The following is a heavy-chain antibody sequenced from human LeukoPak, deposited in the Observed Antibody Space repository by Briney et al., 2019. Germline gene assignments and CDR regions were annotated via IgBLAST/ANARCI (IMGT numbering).Heavy chain of an antibody. CDR3: ARDAGNSGYGCDL. CDR2: IRSSSET. CDR1: GFTFSSYA. D-gene: IGHD5-12*01. J-gene: IGHJ5*02. V-gene: IGHV3-48*01. Sequence: GGSLRLSCAASGFTFSSYAMSWVRQAPGKGLECVSHIRSSSETFYADSVKGRFTISRDNARNSLYLQMNNLRGEDTAIYYCARDAGNSGYGCDLWGQGTLVTVSS.